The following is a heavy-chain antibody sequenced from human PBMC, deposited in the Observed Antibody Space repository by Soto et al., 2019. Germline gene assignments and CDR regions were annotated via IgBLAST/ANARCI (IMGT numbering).Heavy chain of an antibody. J-gene: IGHJ5*02. CDR3: ARVAAGSSSTIWFDP. CDR2: INPSGGST. V-gene: IGHV1-46*01. Sequence: ASVKVSCKASGYTFTSYYMHWVRQAPGQGLEWMGIINPSGGSTSYAQKFQGRVTMTRDTSSSTVYMELSSLRSEDTAVYYCARVAAGSSSTIWFDPWGQGTLVTVSS. D-gene: IGHD6-13*01. CDR1: GYTFTSYY.